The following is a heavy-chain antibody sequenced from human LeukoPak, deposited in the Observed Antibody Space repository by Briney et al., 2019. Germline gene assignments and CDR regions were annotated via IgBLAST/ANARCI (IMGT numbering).Heavy chain of an antibody. D-gene: IGHD2-2*02. Sequence: GRSLRLSCAASGFTFSSYGLHWVRQAPGKGLEWVAVISYDGSNKYYADSVKGRFTISRDNSKNTLYLQMNSVRAEDTAVYYCAKDCSSASCYNGGLGIFDYWGQGTLVTVSS. J-gene: IGHJ4*02. CDR2: ISYDGSNK. CDR1: GFTFSSYG. CDR3: AKDCSSASCYNGGLGIFDY. V-gene: IGHV3-30*18.